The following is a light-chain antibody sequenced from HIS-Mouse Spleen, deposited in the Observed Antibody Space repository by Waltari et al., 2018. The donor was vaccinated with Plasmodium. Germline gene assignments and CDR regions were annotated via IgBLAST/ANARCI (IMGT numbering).Light chain of an antibody. CDR3: QVWDSSTVV. Sequence: SYELTQPLSVSVALGQTARITRGGNNIGSKNGHGYQQKPGQAPVLVIYRDSNRPPGIPERFSGSNSGNTATLTISRAQAGDEADYYCQVWDSSTVVFGGGTKLTVL. V-gene: IGLV3-9*01. J-gene: IGLJ2*01. CDR2: RDS. CDR1: NIGSKN.